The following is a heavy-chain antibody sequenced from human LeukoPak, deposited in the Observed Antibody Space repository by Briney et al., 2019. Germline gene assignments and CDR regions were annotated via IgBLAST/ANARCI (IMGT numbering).Heavy chain of an antibody. CDR2: IYSGGST. V-gene: IGHV3-53*01. CDR1: GFTVSSNY. Sequence: GESLRLSCAVSGFTVSSNYMSWVRQAPGKGLEWVSVIYSGGSTYYADSVKGRFTISRDNSKNTLYLQMNSLRAEDTAVYYCASDQRGCSGGSCYSRAFDIWGQGTMVTVSS. D-gene: IGHD2-15*01. CDR3: ASDQRGCSGGSCYSRAFDI. J-gene: IGHJ3*02.